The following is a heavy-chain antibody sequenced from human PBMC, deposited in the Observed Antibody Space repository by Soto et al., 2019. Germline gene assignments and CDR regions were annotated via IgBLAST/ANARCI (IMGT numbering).Heavy chain of an antibody. V-gene: IGHV3-9*01. D-gene: IGHD3-3*01. Sequence: SLRLSCAASGFTFDDYAMYWVRQAPGKGLEWVSGISWNSGSIGYADSVKGRFTISRDNAKNSLYLQMNSLRAEDTALYYCAKDSDYDFWSGYFDYWGQGTLVTVSS. CDR1: GFTFDDYA. CDR2: ISWNSGSI. CDR3: AKDSDYDFWSGYFDY. J-gene: IGHJ4*02.